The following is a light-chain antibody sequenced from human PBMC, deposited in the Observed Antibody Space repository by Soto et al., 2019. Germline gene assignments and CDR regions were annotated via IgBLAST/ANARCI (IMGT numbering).Light chain of an antibody. CDR3: SSYTSSSTYV. J-gene: IGLJ1*01. Sequence: QSVLTQPPSVSGSPGESVTISCTGTSSDVGSYNRVSWYQQPPGTAPKLMIYELSNRPSGVPDRFSGSKSGDTASLTISGLQAEDEADYYCSSYTSSSTYVFGTGTKVTVL. V-gene: IGLV2-18*02. CDR1: SSDVGSYNR. CDR2: ELS.